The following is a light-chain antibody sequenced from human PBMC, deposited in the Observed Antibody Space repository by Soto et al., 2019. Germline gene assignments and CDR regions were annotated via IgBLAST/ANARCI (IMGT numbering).Light chain of an antibody. J-gene: IGLJ1*01. CDR3: QSYDITLSAYV. V-gene: IGLV1-40*01. CDR2: VNS. CDR1: SSNIGANYD. Sequence: QAVVTQPPSVSGAPGQRVTISCTGSSSNIGANYDVYWYQQLPGTAPKLLIYVNSNRPSGVPDRFSGSKSGTSASLAITGLQAEDEADYYCQSYDITLSAYVFGTGTKVTVL.